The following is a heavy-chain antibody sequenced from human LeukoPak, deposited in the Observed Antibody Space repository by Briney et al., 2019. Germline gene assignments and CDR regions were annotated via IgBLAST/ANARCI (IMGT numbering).Heavy chain of an antibody. D-gene: IGHD3-10*01. J-gene: IGHJ5*02. CDR3: AKDMVPDLNWFDP. V-gene: IGHV3-7*03. CDR2: IKPDGSEK. CDR1: GFTFGSSW. Sequence: GGSLRLSCVVSGFTFGSSWMSWVRQAPGKGLEWVTNIKPDGSEKYYVDSVKGRFTISRDNSRNSLYLDINNLRTEDTAIYYCAKDMVPDLNWFDPWGQGTLVTVSS.